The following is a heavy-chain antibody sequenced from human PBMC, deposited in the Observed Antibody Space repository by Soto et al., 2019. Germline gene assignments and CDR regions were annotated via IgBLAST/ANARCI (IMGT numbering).Heavy chain of an antibody. Sequence: PGESLKISCKVSGYSFTSYWIGWVRQMPGKGLEWMGIIYPGDSDTRYSPSFQGQVTISADKSISTAYLQWSSLKASDTAMYYCAGGGVRGVITRTRDYYGMDVWGRGTTVTVSS. CDR3: AGGGVRGVITRTRDYYGMDV. V-gene: IGHV5-51*01. CDR2: IYPGDSDT. CDR1: GYSFTSYW. D-gene: IGHD3-10*01. J-gene: IGHJ6*02.